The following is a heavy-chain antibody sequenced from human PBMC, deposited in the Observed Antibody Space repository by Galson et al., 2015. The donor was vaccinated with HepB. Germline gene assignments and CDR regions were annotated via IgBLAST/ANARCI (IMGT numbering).Heavy chain of an antibody. V-gene: IGHV1-46*01. Sequence: SVKVSCKASGYTFTSYYMHWVRQAPGQGLEWMGIINPSGGSTSYAQKFQGRVTMTRDTSTSTVYMELSSLRSEDTAVYYCARGSSGWYGVSHVLDYWGQGTLVTVSS. J-gene: IGHJ4*02. CDR3: ARGSSGWYGVSHVLDY. D-gene: IGHD6-19*01. CDR2: INPSGGST. CDR1: GYTFTSYY.